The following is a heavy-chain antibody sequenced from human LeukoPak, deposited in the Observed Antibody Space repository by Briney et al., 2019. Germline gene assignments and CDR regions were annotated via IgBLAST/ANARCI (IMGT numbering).Heavy chain of an antibody. V-gene: IGHV3-53*01. D-gene: IGHD2-15*01. Sequence: GGSLRLLYAASEFTVRSNYIRCVRQAPGKGLEWVSVIYSDGSTYYADSAKGRYSISRDNSKNMLYLQMNSLRADDTAVYYCSRTRSSGVTGAMDVWGQGTTVTVSS. CDR3: SRTRSSGVTGAMDV. CDR2: IYSDGST. J-gene: IGHJ6*02. CDR1: EFTVRSNY.